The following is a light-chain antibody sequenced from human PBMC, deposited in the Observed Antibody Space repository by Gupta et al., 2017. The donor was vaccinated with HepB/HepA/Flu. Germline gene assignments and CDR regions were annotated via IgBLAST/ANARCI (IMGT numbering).Light chain of an antibody. Sequence: EIVLTQSPGTLSLSPGERATLSCKASQSVTNSNLAWYQQKPGQAPRLLIYGASSRATGIPDRFSGSGSGTEFTLTISRREPEDFAVFYCQHKDNSPWTFGQGTMVEIK. J-gene: IGKJ1*01. CDR1: QSVTNSN. CDR2: GAS. CDR3: QHKDNSPWT. V-gene: IGKV3-20*01.